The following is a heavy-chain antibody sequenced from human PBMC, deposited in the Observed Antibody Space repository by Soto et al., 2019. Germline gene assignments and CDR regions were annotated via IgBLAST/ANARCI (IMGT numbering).Heavy chain of an antibody. Sequence: EVQLLESGGGLVQPGGSLRLSCAASGFTFRSYAMSWVRQAPGKGLEWVSAFSGSGSSAYYADSVKGRFTISRDNSKTTLYLQMNSLRAEDTAVYYCAKVATVTFLGGPFDYWGQGTLVTVSS. D-gene: IGHD4-17*01. J-gene: IGHJ4*02. CDR1: GFTFRSYA. V-gene: IGHV3-23*01. CDR2: FSGSGSSA. CDR3: AKVATVTFLGGPFDY.